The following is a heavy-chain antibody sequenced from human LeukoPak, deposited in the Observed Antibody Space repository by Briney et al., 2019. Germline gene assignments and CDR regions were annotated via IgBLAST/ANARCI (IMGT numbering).Heavy chain of an antibody. J-gene: IGHJ4*02. CDR3: TKGSWEDY. V-gene: IGHV3-23*01. Sequence: GGSLRLSCAASGFTFTNYAMTWVRQAPGKGLEWVSAISGRDGSTHYADSVKGRFTISRDNSKNTLYLQLDSLRAEDTARYYCTKGSWEDYWGQGTLVTVSS. CDR2: ISGRDGST. D-gene: IGHD1-26*01. CDR1: GFTFTNYA.